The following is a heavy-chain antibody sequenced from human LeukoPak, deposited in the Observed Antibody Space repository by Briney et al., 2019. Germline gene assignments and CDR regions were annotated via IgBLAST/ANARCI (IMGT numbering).Heavy chain of an antibody. Sequence: SETLSLTCAVYGGSFSGYYWCWIRQPPGKGLEWIGEINHSGSTNYNPSLKSRVTVSVDTSKNQFSLKLSSVTAADTAVYYCARTNSDGSGTYYKNHYYGMDVGGKGTTVTVSS. D-gene: IGHD3-10*01. J-gene: IGHJ6*04. CDR1: GGSFSGYY. V-gene: IGHV4-34*01. CDR2: INHSGST. CDR3: ARTNSDGSGTYYKNHYYGMDV.